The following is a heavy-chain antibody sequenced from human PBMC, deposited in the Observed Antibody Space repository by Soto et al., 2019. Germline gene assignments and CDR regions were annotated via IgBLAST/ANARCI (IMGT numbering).Heavy chain of an antibody. Sequence: GGSLRLSCAASGFTFSSYALHLVRQAPGKGLEWVSVISYDGSNNYYAASVKGRFTISRDNSKNTLYLQMNSLRAEDTAVYYCARDFWSGYYANYYYYYGMDVWGQGTTVTVAS. J-gene: IGHJ6*02. CDR2: ISYDGSNN. V-gene: IGHV3-30-3*01. CDR3: ARDFWSGYYANYYYYYGMDV. D-gene: IGHD3-3*01. CDR1: GFTFSSYA.